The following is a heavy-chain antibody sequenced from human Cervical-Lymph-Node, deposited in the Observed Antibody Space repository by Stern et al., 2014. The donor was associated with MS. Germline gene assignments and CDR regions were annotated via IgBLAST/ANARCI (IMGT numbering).Heavy chain of an antibody. J-gene: IGHJ6*02. D-gene: IGHD1-26*01. CDR2: IWYDGSNK. CDR3: ARDCKLRYYYYGMDV. CDR1: GFTFSSYG. V-gene: IGHV3-33*01. Sequence: VQLVESGGGVVQPGRSLRLSCAASGFTFSSYGMHWVRQAPGKGLGWAAXIWYDGSNKYYADSVKGRFTISRDNSKNTLYLQMNSLRAEDTAVYYCARDCKLRYYYYGMDVWGQGTTVTVSS.